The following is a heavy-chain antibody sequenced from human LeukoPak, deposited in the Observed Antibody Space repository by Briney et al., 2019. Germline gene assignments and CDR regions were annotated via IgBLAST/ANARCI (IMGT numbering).Heavy chain of an antibody. J-gene: IGHJ3*02. CDR1: GFTFSIYE. V-gene: IGHV3-48*03. CDR2: ISSSGSTI. Sequence: GGSLRLSCAASGFTFSIYEMNWVRQAQGKGLEWVSYISSSGSTIYYADSVKGRFTISRDNAKNSLYLKMNSLRAEDTAFYYCARERLPSLDAFDIWGQGTMVTVSS. CDR3: ARERLPSLDAFDI.